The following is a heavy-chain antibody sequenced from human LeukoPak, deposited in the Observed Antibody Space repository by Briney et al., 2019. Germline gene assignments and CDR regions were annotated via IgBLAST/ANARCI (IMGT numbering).Heavy chain of an antibody. J-gene: IGHJ4*02. CDR3: ARGYSSVWYFLGDY. Sequence: GGSLRLSCAASGFTFSSYSMNWVRQAPGKGLEWVSSISSSSSYIYYADSVKGRFTISRDNAKNSLYLQMNSLRAEDTAVYYCARGYSSVWYFLGDYWGQGTLVTVSS. D-gene: IGHD6-19*01. V-gene: IGHV3-21*01. CDR2: ISSSSSYI. CDR1: GFTFSSYS.